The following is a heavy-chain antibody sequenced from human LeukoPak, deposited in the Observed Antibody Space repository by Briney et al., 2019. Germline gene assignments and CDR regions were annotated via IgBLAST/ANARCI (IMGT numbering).Heavy chain of an antibody. D-gene: IGHD3-10*01. CDR1: GFTFSSYS. V-gene: IGHV3-21*01. Sequence: GGSLRLSCAASGFTFSSYSMNWVRQAPGKGLEWVSSISSSSSYIYYADSVKVRFTISRDNAKNSLYLQMNSLRAEDTAVYYCARGGITMVRGVITSGMDVWGQGTTVTVSS. CDR2: ISSSSSYI. CDR3: ARGGITMVRGVITSGMDV. J-gene: IGHJ6*02.